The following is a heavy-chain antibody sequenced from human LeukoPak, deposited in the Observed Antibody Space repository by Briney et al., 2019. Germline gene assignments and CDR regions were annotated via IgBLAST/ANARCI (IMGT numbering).Heavy chain of an antibody. CDR1: GYSISSGYY. J-gene: IGHJ4*02. CDR3: AATRRITIFGVALYYSDY. CDR2: IYYTGRT. V-gene: IGHV4-38-2*02. D-gene: IGHD3-3*01. Sequence: SETLSLTCTVSGYSISSGYYWGWIRQPPGKGLEWIGSIYYTGRTYYNPSLNSRVTISLDTSERQFSLNLSSVTAADTAVYYCAATRRITIFGVALYYSDYWGQGTLVPVSS.